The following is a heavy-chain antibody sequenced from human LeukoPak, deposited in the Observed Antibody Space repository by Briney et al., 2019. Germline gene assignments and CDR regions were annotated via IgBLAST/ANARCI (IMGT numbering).Heavy chain of an antibody. D-gene: IGHD6-13*01. CDR2: IGSDNKP. CDR3: ARGGSSWPFDY. Sequence: GGSLRLSCEASGFTFSAYAMTWVRQAPGKGLEWVSSIGSDNKPHYSESVKGRFAISRDNAKNSLYLQMNSLRDEDTAVYYCARGGSSWPFDYWGQGTLVTVSS. CDR1: GFTFSAYA. V-gene: IGHV3-69-1*01. J-gene: IGHJ4*02.